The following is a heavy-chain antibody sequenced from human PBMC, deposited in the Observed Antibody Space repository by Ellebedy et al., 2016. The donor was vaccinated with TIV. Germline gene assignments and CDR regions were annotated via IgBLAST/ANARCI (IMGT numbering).Heavy chain of an antibody. V-gene: IGHV3-48*02. D-gene: IGHD3-22*01. Sequence: PGGSLRLSCAASGFTFSSYSMNWVRQAPGKGLEWVSYISSSSSTIYYADSVKGRFTISRDNAKNSLYLQMNSLRDEDTAAYYCARDLSSYDSSGYYFDYWGQGTLVTVSS. CDR3: ARDLSSYDSSGYYFDY. CDR1: GFTFSSYS. J-gene: IGHJ4*02. CDR2: ISSSSSTI.